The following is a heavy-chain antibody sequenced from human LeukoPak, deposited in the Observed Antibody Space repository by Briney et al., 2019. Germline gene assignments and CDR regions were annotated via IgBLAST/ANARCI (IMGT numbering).Heavy chain of an antibody. D-gene: IGHD4-17*01. CDR1: GYTFTSYD. CDR3: ARADYGDFKRGDFDP. CDR2: MNPNSGNT. J-gene: IGHJ5*02. V-gene: IGHV1-8*03. Sequence: ASVKVSCKASGYTFTSYDINWVRQATGQELEWMGWMNPNSGNTGYAQKFQGRVTITRNTSISTAYMELSSLRSEDTAVYYCARADYGDFKRGDFDPWGQGTLVTVSS.